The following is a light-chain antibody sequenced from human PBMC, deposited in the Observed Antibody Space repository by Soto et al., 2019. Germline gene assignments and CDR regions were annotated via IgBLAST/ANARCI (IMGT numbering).Light chain of an antibody. J-gene: IGLJ1*01. CDR1: SSDVGGYNY. V-gene: IGLV2-8*01. CDR2: EVN. CDR3: SSYAGSNKV. Sequence: QSALTQPPSASGSPGQSVTISCTGTSSDVGGYNYVSWFQQHPGKAPKLMIYEVNKRPSGVPDRFSGSKSGNTASLTVSGLQAEDEADYYRSSYAGSNKVFGTGTKVTVL.